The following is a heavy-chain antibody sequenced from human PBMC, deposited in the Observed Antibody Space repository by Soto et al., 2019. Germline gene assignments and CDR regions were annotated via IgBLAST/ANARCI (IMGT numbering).Heavy chain of an antibody. Sequence: EVQQVESGGGLVQPGRSLRLSCAASGFTFDDYARHWVRQAPGKGLEWVSGISWNSGRIGYADSVKGRFTISRDNAKNSLYLQMNSLRAEDTALYYCTKGYCSGASCQSDYRGQGTLVTVSS. V-gene: IGHV3-9*01. D-gene: IGHD2-15*01. J-gene: IGHJ4*02. CDR1: GFTFDDYA. CDR3: TKGYCSGASCQSDY. CDR2: ISWNSGRI.